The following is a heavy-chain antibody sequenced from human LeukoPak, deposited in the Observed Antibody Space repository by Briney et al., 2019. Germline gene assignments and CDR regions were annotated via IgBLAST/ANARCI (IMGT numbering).Heavy chain of an antibody. Sequence: GGSQRLSCAASGFTFSSYAMHWVRQAPGKGLEWVAVISYDGSNKYYADSVKGRFTISRDNSKNTLYLQMNSLRAEDTAVYYCARDPISGSYYPGNWFDPWGQGTLVTVSS. D-gene: IGHD1-26*01. CDR1: GFTFSSYA. CDR3: ARDPISGSYYPGNWFDP. V-gene: IGHV3-30-3*01. J-gene: IGHJ5*02. CDR2: ISYDGSNK.